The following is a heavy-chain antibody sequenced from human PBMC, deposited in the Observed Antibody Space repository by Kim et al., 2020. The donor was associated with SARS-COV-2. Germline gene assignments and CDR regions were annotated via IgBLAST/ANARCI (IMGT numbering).Heavy chain of an antibody. Sequence: GGSLRLSCAASGFTFSNAWMSWVRQAPGKGLEWVGRIKSKTDGGTTDYAAPVKGRFTISRDDSKNTLYLQMNSLKTEDTAVYYCTTGSPKLGSAFDIWGQGTMVTVSS. CDR2: IKSKTDGGTT. J-gene: IGHJ3*02. V-gene: IGHV3-15*01. D-gene: IGHD7-27*01. CDR1: GFTFSNAW. CDR3: TTGSPKLGSAFDI.